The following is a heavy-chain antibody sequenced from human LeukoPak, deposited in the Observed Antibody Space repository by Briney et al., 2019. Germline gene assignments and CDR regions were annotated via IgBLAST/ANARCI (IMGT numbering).Heavy chain of an antibody. J-gene: IGHJ6*03. CDR1: GYTLTELS. D-gene: IGHD6-13*01. V-gene: IGHV1-24*01. Sequence: ASVKVSCKASGYTLTELSMHWVRQAPGKGLEWMGGFDPEDGETIYAQKFQGRVTMTEDTSTDAAYMELSSLRSEDTAVYYRATAISSSWSTAPPYYYMDVWGKGTTVTVSS. CDR3: ATAISSSWSTAPPYYYMDV. CDR2: FDPEDGET.